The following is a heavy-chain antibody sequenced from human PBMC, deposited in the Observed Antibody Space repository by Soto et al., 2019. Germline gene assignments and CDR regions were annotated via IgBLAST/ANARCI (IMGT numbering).Heavy chain of an antibody. V-gene: IGHV4-31*03. D-gene: IGHD3-3*01. CDR3: ARAGFLRPGEHYYYGMDV. CDR2: IYSTGRT. J-gene: IGHJ6*02. CDR1: GGSISGGGYY. Sequence: QVQLQEPGPGRVKPSQTLSLTGIVSGGSISGGGYYWGWIRQHPGKALGWMGYIYSTGRTYFNPSLKSRVTISLDTSKNQFSLKLGSVTAADTAVYYCARAGFLRPGEHYYYGMDVWGQGTTVTVSS.